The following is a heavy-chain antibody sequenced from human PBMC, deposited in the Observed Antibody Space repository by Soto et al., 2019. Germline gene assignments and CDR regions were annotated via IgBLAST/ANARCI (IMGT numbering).Heavy chain of an antibody. V-gene: IGHV4-4*02. CDR1: GGSVSNENW. D-gene: IGHD3-3*01. CDR3: VGNAEWGFYFDI. J-gene: IGHJ4*02. CDR2: IHHSGIT. Sequence: QVRLQESGPGLVKPSETLSLICTVSGGSVSNENWWSWVRQSPGEGLVHIAEIHHSGITNYKPSLKSRVAIQLAKSKAQLVLGLSSVTAADTAVYYCVGNAEWGFYFDIWGQGLLVTVSS.